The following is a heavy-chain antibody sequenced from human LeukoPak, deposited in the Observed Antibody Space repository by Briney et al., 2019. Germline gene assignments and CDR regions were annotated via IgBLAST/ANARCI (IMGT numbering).Heavy chain of an antibody. CDR2: INPNSGGT. CDR1: GYTFTGYY. D-gene: IGHD2-15*01. CDR3: ARQRKSGGSATSDWFDP. J-gene: IGHJ5*02. Sequence: GASVKVSCKASGYTFTGYYMHWVRQAPGQGLEWMGWINPNSGGTNYAQKFQGRVTMTRDTSISTAYMELSRLRSDDTAVYYCARQRKSGGSATSDWFDPWVQGTLVTVSS. V-gene: IGHV1-2*02.